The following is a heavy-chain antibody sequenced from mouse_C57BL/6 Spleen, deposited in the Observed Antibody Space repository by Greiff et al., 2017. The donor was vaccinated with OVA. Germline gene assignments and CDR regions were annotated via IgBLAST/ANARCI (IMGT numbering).Heavy chain of an antibody. J-gene: IGHJ2*01. CDR1: GYSITSGYY. CDR2: ISYDGSN. Sequence: EVKLVESGPGLVKPSQSLSLTCSVTGYSITSGYYWNWIRQFPGNKLEWMGYISYDGSNNYNPSLKNRISITRDTSKNQFFLKLNSVTTEDTATYYCARGKGGFDYWGQGTTLTVSS. CDR3: ARGKGGFDY. V-gene: IGHV3-6*01.